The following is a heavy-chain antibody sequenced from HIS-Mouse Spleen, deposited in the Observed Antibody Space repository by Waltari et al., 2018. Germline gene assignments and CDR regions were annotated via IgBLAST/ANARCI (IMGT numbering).Heavy chain of an antibody. CDR3: ARGRDSGSYYFDY. D-gene: IGHD1-26*01. CDR2: INHSGST. V-gene: IGHV4-34*01. Sequence: QVQLQQWGAGLLKPSEPRSPTCAVYGGSFSGYYWSCIRQPPGKGLEWNGEINHSGSTNYNPSLKSRVTISVDTSKNQFSLKLSSVTAADTAVYYCARGRDSGSYYFDYWGQGTLVTVSS. CDR1: GGSFSGYY. J-gene: IGHJ4*02.